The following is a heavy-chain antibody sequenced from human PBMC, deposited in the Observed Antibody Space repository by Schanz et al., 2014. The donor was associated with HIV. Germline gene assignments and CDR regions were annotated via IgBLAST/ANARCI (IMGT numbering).Heavy chain of an antibody. D-gene: IGHD2-21*01. J-gene: IGHJ4*02. Sequence: QLQLQESGSGLVKPSQTLSLTCAVSGGSISSADYSWSWIRLPPGKGLEWIGNIDHSGSTYYNPSLKSRVTISIHMSKTHFSLKLPPWTAADTAVYYCASLYSHFFDNWGQGTLVTVSS. CDR1: GGSISSADYS. V-gene: IGHV4-30-2*01. CDR2: IDHSGST. CDR3: ASLYSHFFDN.